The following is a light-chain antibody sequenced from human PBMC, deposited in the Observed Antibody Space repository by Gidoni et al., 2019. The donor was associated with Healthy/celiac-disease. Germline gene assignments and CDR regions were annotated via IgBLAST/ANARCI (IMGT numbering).Light chain of an antibody. CDR2: KAS. CDR1: QSISSW. Sequence: DIQRTQPPSTLSASVGDRVTITCRASQSISSWLAWYQQKPGKAPKLLIYKASSLESGVPSRFSGSGSETDFTLTISSLQPDDFATYYCQQYNSYSLTFGGGTKVEIK. J-gene: IGKJ4*01. CDR3: QQYNSYSLT. V-gene: IGKV1-5*03.